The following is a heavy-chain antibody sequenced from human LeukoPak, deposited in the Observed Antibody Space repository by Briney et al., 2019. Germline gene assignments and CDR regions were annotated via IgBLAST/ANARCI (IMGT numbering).Heavy chain of an antibody. Sequence: GGSLRLSCAASGFTFSSYAMSWLRQAPGKVLEWVSAFSGSGGSTYYAVSDKGRFSISRDNSKNTLYLQMNSLRAEDTAVYYCARTYYDSSGYFDYWGQGTLVTVSS. CDR2: FSGSGGST. D-gene: IGHD3-22*01. V-gene: IGHV3-23*01. CDR1: GFTFSSYA. CDR3: ARTYYDSSGYFDY. J-gene: IGHJ4*02.